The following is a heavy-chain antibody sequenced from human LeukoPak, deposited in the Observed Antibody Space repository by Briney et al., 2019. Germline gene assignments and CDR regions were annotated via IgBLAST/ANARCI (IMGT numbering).Heavy chain of an antibody. V-gene: IGHV3-23*01. CDR2: ISGSAGGT. CDR1: GFTFSSYA. J-gene: IGHJ5*02. D-gene: IGHD6-13*01. Sequence: PGRSLRLSCAASGFTFSSYAMHWVRQAPGTGLEWVSVISGSAGGTHYADSVKGRFTISRDNSKNTLYLQMNSLRAEDTAVYYCVKEVSSWYGSWFDPWGQGTLVTVSS. CDR3: VKEVSSWYGSWFDP.